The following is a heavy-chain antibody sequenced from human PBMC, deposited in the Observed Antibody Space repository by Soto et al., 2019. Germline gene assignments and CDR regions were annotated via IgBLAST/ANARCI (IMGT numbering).Heavy chain of an antibody. Sequence: SVKVSCKXSGGTFSSYAISWVRQGPGQGLEWMGGIIPIFGTANYAQKFQGRVTITADKSTSTAYMELSSLRSEDTAVYYCARAIPAAGSSPSSYYYYGMDVWGQGTTVTVSS. D-gene: IGHD6-13*01. CDR3: ARAIPAAGSSPSSYYYYGMDV. CDR1: GGTFSSYA. J-gene: IGHJ6*02. V-gene: IGHV1-69*06. CDR2: IIPIFGTA.